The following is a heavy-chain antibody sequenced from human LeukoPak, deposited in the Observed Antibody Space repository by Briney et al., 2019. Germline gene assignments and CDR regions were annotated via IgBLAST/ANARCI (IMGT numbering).Heavy chain of an antibody. V-gene: IGHV4-61*02. CDR2: IYTSGST. J-gene: IGHJ3*02. D-gene: IGHD3-22*01. Sequence: PSETLSLTCTVSGGSISSGSYYWSWIRQPAGKGLEWIGRIYTSGSTNYNPSLKSRVTISVDTSKNQFSLKLSSVTAADTAVYYCARDSPCYDSSGYYYDAFDIWGQGTMVTVSS. CDR3: ARDSPCYDSSGYYYDAFDI. CDR1: GGSISSGSYY.